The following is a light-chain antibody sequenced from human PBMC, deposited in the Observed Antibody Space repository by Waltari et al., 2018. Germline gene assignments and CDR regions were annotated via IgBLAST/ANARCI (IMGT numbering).Light chain of an antibody. CDR2: RAS. J-gene: IGKJ4*01. CDR1: QSIHDL. Sequence: ITCRASQSIHDLFAWCQQKPGTAPKLRNNRASTIEHGVPSRFSGSGFGTEFTLTISSLQPDDFAIYYCQRHNTYFGVGTKVEMK. CDR3: QRHNTY. V-gene: IGKV1-5*03.